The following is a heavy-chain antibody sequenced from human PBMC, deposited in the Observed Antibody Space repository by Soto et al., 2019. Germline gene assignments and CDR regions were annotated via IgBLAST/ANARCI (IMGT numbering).Heavy chain of an antibody. CDR2: ISGSGGST. CDR1: GFTFSSYA. CDR3: AKGIAARPDVGYYFDY. V-gene: IGHV3-23*01. D-gene: IGHD6-6*01. J-gene: IGHJ4*02. Sequence: GGSLRLSCAASGFTFSSYAMSWVRQAPGKGLEWVSAISGSGGSTYYADSVKGRFTISRDNSKNTLYLQMNSLRAEDTAVYYCAKGIAARPDVGYYFDYWGPGTLVTVSS.